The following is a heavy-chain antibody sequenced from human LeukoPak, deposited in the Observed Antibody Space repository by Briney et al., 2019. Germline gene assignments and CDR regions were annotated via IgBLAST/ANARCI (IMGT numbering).Heavy chain of an antibody. CDR2: IIPIFGTA. CDR1: GGTFSSYA. V-gene: IGHV1-69*05. J-gene: IGHJ4*02. Sequence: ASVKVSCKASGGTFSSYAISWLRQAPGQGLEWMGRIIPIFGTANYAQKFQGRVTITTDESTSTAYMELNSLRSEDTAVYYCARDSYYDSSGYYPMGYFDYWGQGTLVTVSS. CDR3: ARDSYYDSSGYYPMGYFDY. D-gene: IGHD3-22*01.